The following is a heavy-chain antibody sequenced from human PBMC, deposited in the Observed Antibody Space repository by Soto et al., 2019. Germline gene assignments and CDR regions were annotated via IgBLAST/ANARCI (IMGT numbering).Heavy chain of an antibody. V-gene: IGHV3-23*01. D-gene: IGHD1-26*01. CDR3: AKKGSPSGDHSDWDFDL. J-gene: IGHJ2*01. CDR1: GFTFRSYA. CDR2: MSGSGGGT. Sequence: EVQLLDSGGGLVQPGGSLRLSCAASGFTFRSYAMGWVRQAPGKGLEWVSSMSGSGGGTYYADAVRGRFTTSRDNSKNRLYLQLDSLSAEDTAVYYCAKKGSPSGDHSDWDFDLWGLGTLVTVSS.